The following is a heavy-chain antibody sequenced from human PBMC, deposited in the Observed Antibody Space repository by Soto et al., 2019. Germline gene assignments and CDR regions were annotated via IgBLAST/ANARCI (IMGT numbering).Heavy chain of an antibody. Sequence: ASVKVSCKASGYTFTSYGISWVRQAPGQGLEWMGWISAYNGNTNYAQKLQGRVTMTTDTSTSTAYMELRSLRSDDTAVYYCARVESRPRPNWFAPWGQGTLVTVSS. CDR1: GYTFTSYG. V-gene: IGHV1-18*01. J-gene: IGHJ5*02. CDR3: ARVESRPRPNWFAP. CDR2: ISAYNGNT.